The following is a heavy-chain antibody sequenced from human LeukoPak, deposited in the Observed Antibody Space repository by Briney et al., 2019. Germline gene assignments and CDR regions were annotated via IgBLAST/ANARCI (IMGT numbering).Heavy chain of an antibody. D-gene: IGHD6-13*01. V-gene: IGHV3-33*01. CDR1: GFTFSSFG. J-gene: IGHJ4*02. CDR3: ARDRSSTYYLDY. CDR2: IWYDGSNK. Sequence: PGGSLRLSCAASGFTFSSFGMHWVRQAPGKGLEWVAFIWYDGSNKYYADSVKGRFTISRDNSRDTVHLQMNNLRAEDTAVYYCARDRSSTYYLDYWGRGTLVTVSS.